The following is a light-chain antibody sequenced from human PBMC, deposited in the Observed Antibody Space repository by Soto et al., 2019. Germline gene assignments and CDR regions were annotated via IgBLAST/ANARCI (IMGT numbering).Light chain of an antibody. Sequence: DIQMTQSPSSLSASVGDRVTITCRASQSISSYLNWYQQKPGKAPKLLIYAASTLQTGISSRFSGSGSGTDFTLTISSLQPEDFATYYCQQSYTTPYLFGQGTKLELK. J-gene: IGKJ2*01. V-gene: IGKV1-39*01. CDR3: QQSYTTPYL. CDR2: AAS. CDR1: QSISSY.